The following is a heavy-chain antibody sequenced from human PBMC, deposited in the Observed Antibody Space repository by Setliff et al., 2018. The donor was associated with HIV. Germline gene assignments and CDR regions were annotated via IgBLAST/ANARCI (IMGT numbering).Heavy chain of an antibody. J-gene: IGHJ4*02. V-gene: IGHV1-2*02. Sequence: ASVKVSCKASGYTFTSYGISWVRQAPGQGLEWMGWINPNSGGTNYGGTNYAQKFQGRVTMTRDTSIITAYMELSSLRYDDTAVYYCARGSAYWDFDYWGQGTLVTVSS. CDR2: INPNSGGTNYGGT. CDR3: ARGSAYWDFDY. CDR1: GYTFTSYG. D-gene: IGHD3-10*01.